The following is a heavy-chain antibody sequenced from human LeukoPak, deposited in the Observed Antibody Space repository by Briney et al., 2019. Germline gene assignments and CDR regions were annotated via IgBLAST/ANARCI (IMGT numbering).Heavy chain of an antibody. CDR1: GYTFTSYY. V-gene: IGHV1-46*01. CDR2: INPSGGST. J-gene: IGHJ4*02. Sequence: ASVKVSCKASGYTFTSYYMHWVRQAPGQGLEWMGIINPSGGSTSYAQKFQGRVTITADESTSTAYMELSSLRSEDTAVYYCARGVSTYYYDSSGYYLDYWGQGTLVTVSS. CDR3: ARGVSTYYYDSSGYYLDY. D-gene: IGHD3-22*01.